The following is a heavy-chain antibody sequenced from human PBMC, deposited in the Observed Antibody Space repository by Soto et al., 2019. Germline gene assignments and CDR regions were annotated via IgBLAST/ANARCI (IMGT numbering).Heavy chain of an antibody. J-gene: IGHJ4*02. CDR2: FDHADGET. D-gene: IGHD1-20*01. V-gene: IGHV1-24*01. CDR3: ATVDNWNQYYFDY. Sequence: QVQLVQSVAEVKKPGASVKVSCKVSGYTLTELSMHWVRQAPGKGLEWMGGFDHADGETIYAQKFQGRVTMTEDTSTDTAYMELSRLRSEDTAVYYRATVDNWNQYYFDYWGQGTLVTVPS. CDR1: GYTLTELS.